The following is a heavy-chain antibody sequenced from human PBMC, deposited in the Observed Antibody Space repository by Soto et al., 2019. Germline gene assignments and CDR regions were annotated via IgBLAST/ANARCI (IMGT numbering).Heavy chain of an antibody. CDR2: IIPIFGTA. CDR1: GGTFSSYA. CDR3: ARGRVVVVVVAASYYYYGMDV. V-gene: IGHV1-69*01. J-gene: IGHJ6*02. D-gene: IGHD2-15*01. Sequence: QVQLVQSGAEVKKPGSSVKVSCKASGGTFSSYAISWVRQAPGQGLAWMGGIIPIFGTANYAQKFQGRVTITADESTSTAYMELSSLRSEDTAVYYCARGRVVVVVVAASYYYYGMDVWGQGTTVTVSS.